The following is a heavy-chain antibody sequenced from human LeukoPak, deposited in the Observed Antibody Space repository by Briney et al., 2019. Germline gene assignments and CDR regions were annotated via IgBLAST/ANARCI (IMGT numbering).Heavy chain of an antibody. CDR2: ISHSGKN. J-gene: IGHJ4*02. V-gene: IGHV4-34*01. D-gene: IGHD5/OR15-5a*01. Sequence: SETLSLTCAVYGGSFSGYIWGWIRQAPGKGLEWIGEISHSGKNTYSPSLKSRVTTSVDTAKNQFSLQLNSVTVADAAVYLCARAVRLGPFLYYFDYWGQGTLVTVSS. CDR3: ARAVRLGPFLYYFDY. CDR1: GGSFSGYI.